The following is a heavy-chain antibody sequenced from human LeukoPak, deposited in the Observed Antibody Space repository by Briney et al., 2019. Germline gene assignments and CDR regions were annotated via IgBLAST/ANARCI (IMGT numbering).Heavy chain of an antibody. V-gene: IGHV3-11*05. Sequence: GGSLRLSCAASGFTFSDYYMSWIRQAPGKGLEWVSYISSSSSYTNYADSVKGRFTISRDNAKNSLYLQMNSLGAEDTAVYYCAREGRATRYAFDIWGQGSMVTVSS. J-gene: IGHJ3*02. CDR2: ISSSSSYT. D-gene: IGHD1-26*01. CDR3: AREGRATRYAFDI. CDR1: GFTFSDYY.